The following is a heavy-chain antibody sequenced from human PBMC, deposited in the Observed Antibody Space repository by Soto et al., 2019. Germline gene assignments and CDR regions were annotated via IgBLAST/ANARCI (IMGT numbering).Heavy chain of an antibody. Sequence: SETLSLTCTVSGGSISSGGYYWSWIRQHPGKGLEWIGYIYYSGSTYYNPSLKSRVTISVDTSKNQFSLKLSSVTAADTAVYYCARDQGAYDFWSGYYRNYYYYGMDVWGQGTTVTVSS. CDR2: IYYSGST. CDR3: ARDQGAYDFWSGYYRNYYYYGMDV. V-gene: IGHV4-31*03. D-gene: IGHD3-3*01. J-gene: IGHJ6*02. CDR1: GGSISSGGYY.